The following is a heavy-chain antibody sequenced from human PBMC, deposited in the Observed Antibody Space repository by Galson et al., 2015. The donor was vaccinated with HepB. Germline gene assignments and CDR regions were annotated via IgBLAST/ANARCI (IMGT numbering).Heavy chain of an antibody. J-gene: IGHJ4*02. CDR1: GFTVSSNY. CDR2: IYSGGST. Sequence: LRLSCAASGFTVSSNYMSWVRQAPGKGLEWVSVIYSGGSTYYADSVKGRFTISRDNSKNTLYLQMNSLRAEDTAVYYCARVGLYYDILTGKNYYFDYWGQGTLVTVSS. CDR3: ARVGLYYDILTGKNYYFDY. V-gene: IGHV3-53*01. D-gene: IGHD3-9*01.